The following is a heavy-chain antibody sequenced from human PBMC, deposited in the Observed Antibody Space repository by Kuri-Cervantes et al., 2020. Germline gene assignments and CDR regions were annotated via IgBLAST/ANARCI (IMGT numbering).Heavy chain of an antibody. D-gene: IGHD2-2*02. CDR2: INTNTGNP. CDR1: GYTFTSYA. Sequence: ASVKVSCKASGYTFTSYAMNWVRQAPGQGLEWMGWINTNTGNPTYAQGFTGRFVFSLDTSVSTAYLQICSLKAEDTAMYYCARLSGEDIVVVPAAIGEPFDYWGQGTLVTVSS. J-gene: IGHJ4*02. CDR3: ARLSGEDIVVVPAAIGEPFDY. V-gene: IGHV7-4-1*01.